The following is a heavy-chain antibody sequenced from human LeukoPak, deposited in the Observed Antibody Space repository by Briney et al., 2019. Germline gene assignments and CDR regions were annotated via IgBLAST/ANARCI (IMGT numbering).Heavy chain of an antibody. J-gene: IGHJ4*02. CDR2: ISYDGSNK. D-gene: IGHD6-19*01. V-gene: IGHV3-30*03. CDR3: ARDPYGGIAVAGTMGFDY. CDR1: GFTFSSYG. Sequence: PGGSLRLSCAASGFTFSSYGMHWVRQAPGKGLEWVAVISYDGSNKYYADSVKGRFTISRDNSKNTLYLQMNSLRAEDTAVYYCARDPYGGIAVAGTMGFDYWGQGTLVTVSS.